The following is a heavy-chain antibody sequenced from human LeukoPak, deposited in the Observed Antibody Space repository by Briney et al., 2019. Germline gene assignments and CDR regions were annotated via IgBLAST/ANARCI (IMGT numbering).Heavy chain of an antibody. CDR3: ARVSGGDFDY. Sequence: SETLSLTCTVSGGSISSYYWSWIRQPPGKGLEWIGYIYYSGSTYYNPSLKSRVTISVDTSKNQFSLKLSSVTAADTAVYYCARVSGGDFDYWGQGTLVTVSS. D-gene: IGHD2-15*01. CDR2: IYYSGST. V-gene: IGHV4-59*12. CDR1: GGSISSYY. J-gene: IGHJ4*02.